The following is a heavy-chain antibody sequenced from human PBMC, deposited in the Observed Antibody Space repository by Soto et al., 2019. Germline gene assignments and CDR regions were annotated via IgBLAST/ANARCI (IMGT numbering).Heavy chain of an antibody. CDR2: IYHSGST. CDR3: ARDYGDNGDAFDI. V-gene: IGHV4-30-2*01. CDR1: GGSISSGGYS. D-gene: IGHD4-17*01. Sequence: QLQLQESGSGLVKPSQTLSLTCAVSGGSISSGGYSWSRIRQPPGKGLEWIGYIYHSGSTYYNPSLKSRVTISVDRSKNQFSLKLSSVTAADTAVYYCARDYGDNGDAFDIWGQGTMVTVSS. J-gene: IGHJ3*02.